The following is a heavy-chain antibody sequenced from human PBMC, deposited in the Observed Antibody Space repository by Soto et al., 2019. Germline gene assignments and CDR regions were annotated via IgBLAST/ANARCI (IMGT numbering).Heavy chain of an antibody. J-gene: IGHJ5*02. CDR3: ARRSPNWNYPRSNWFDP. Sequence: SETLSLTCAVYGGSFSGYYWSWIRQPPGKGLEWIGEINHSGSTNYNPSLKSRVTISVDTSKNQFSLKLSSVTAADTAVYYCARRSPNWNYPRSNWFDPWGQGTLVT. CDR1: GGSFSGYY. V-gene: IGHV4-34*01. D-gene: IGHD1-7*01. CDR2: INHSGST.